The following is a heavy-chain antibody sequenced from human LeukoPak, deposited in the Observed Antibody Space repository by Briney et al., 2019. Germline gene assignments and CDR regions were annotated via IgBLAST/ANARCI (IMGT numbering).Heavy chain of an antibody. CDR1: GFTFDDYA. CDR2: ISWNSGSI. Sequence: GGSLRLSCAASGFTFDDYAMHWVRQAPGKGLEWVSGISWNSGSIGYADSVKGRFTISRDNAKNSLYLQMNSLRAEDTAVYYCARVRNYYDSSGYSTGGGGFDYWGQGTLVTVSS. J-gene: IGHJ4*02. V-gene: IGHV3-9*01. D-gene: IGHD3-22*01. CDR3: ARVRNYYDSSGYSTGGGGFDY.